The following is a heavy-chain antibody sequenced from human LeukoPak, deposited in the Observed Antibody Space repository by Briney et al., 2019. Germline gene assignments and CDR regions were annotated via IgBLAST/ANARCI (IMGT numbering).Heavy chain of an antibody. D-gene: IGHD2-15*01. J-gene: IGHJ4*02. Sequence: SQTLSLTCTVSGGSISSGGYYWSWIRQPPGKGLEWIGYIYHSGSTYYNPSLKSRVTISVDRSKNQFSLKLSSVTAADTAVYYCARDRPGYCSGGSCYSPVGVFDYWGQGTLVTVSS. CDR1: GGSISSGGYY. CDR2: IYHSGST. CDR3: ARDRPGYCSGGSCYSPVGVFDY. V-gene: IGHV4-30-2*01.